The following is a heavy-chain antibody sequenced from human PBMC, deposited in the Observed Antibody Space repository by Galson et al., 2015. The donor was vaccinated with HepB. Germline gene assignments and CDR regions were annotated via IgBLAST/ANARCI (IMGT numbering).Heavy chain of an antibody. Sequence: SLRLSCAASGFTFSSYAMHWVRQAPGKGLEYVSAISSNGGSTYYADSVKGRFTISRDNSKNTLYLQMSSLRAEDTAVYYCLGYCSSTSCSTGAFDIWGQGTMVTVSS. V-gene: IGHV3-64D*06. CDR3: LGYCSSTSCSTGAFDI. J-gene: IGHJ3*02. D-gene: IGHD2-2*02. CDR2: ISSNGGST. CDR1: GFTFSSYA.